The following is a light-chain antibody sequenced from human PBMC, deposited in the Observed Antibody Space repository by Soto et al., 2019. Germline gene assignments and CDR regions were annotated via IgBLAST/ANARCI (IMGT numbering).Light chain of an antibody. CDR1: QSVSRR. J-gene: IGKJ5*01. CDR2: GAA. V-gene: IGKV3-20*01. Sequence: ILTQSPGTLSVSHGGRATLSCRASQSVSRRLAWYHQRPGQSPRRLISGAAMRASGVPVRFIGSGSGTDFTLTITRLEPEDFAVYYCQQYGGSPITFGLGTRLEIK. CDR3: QQYGGSPIT.